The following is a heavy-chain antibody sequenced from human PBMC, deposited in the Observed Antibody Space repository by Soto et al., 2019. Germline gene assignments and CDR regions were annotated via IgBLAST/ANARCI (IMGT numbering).Heavy chain of an antibody. Sequence: QVQLVQSGAEVKKPGASVNVSCKASGYTFTTYAMHWVRQAPGQRLEWMGWISAGNGNTKYSQKFQGRVTITSDTSASTAYMELSSLTSEDTAVYYCARVNAEFDYWGQGTLVTVSS. CDR1: GYTFTTYA. CDR2: ISAGNGNT. J-gene: IGHJ4*02. V-gene: IGHV1-3*01. CDR3: ARVNAEFDY.